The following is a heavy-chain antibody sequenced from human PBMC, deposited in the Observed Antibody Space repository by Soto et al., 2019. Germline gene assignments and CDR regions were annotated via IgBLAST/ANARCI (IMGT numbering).Heavy chain of an antibody. V-gene: IGHV4-34*01. Sequence: QVQLQQWGAGLLKPSETLSLTCAVYGGSFSGYYWSWIRQPPGKGLEWIGEINHSGSPNYNPSLKSLLHISVDTSKNPFSLKLSPGTAGDTAVYYCRGRVDTAMAPLAPSYYYSGMDVWGQGTTVTVSS. CDR3: RGRVDTAMAPLAPSYYYSGMDV. J-gene: IGHJ6*02. CDR2: INHSGSP. CDR1: GGSFSGYY. D-gene: IGHD5-18*01.